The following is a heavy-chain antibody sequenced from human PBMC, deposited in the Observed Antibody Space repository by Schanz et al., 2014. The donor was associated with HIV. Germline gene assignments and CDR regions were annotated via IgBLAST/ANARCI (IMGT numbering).Heavy chain of an antibody. CDR2: ISGSGVST. Sequence: EVQLLESGGGLVQPGGSLRLSCAASGFTFSYAMSWVRQAPGKGLEWVSAISGSGVSTDYADSVKGRFTISRDNSKNTLYLQMNSLRAEDTAVYYCARGRNGMGVWGPGTTVTVSS. J-gene: IGHJ6*02. V-gene: IGHV3-23*01. CDR1: GFTFSYA. CDR3: ARGRNGMGV.